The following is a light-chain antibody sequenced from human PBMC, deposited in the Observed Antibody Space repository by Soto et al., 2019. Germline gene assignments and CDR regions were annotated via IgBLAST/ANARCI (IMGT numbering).Light chain of an antibody. V-gene: IGKV3-20*01. J-gene: IGKJ5*01. CDR2: GAS. CDR3: QQYGSSPRI. Sequence: EIALAQSPATLSLTPGERATLSCRASQSVSGSYLAWYQQKPGQAPRLLIYGASSRGTGIPDRFSGSGSGTDFTLTISRLEPEDSAVYYCQQYGSSPRIFGQGTRLEIK. CDR1: QSVSGSY.